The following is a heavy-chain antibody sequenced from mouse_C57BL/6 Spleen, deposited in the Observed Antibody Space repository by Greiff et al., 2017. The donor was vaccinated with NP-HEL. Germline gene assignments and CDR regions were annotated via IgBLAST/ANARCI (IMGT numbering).Heavy chain of an antibody. Sequence: QVQLQQPGAELVKPGASVKLSCKASGYTFTSYWMHWVKQRPGQGLEWIGMIHPNSGSTNYNEKFKSKATLTVDKSSSTAYMQLSSLTSEDSAVYYCARSTLEGAMDYWGQGTSVTVSS. J-gene: IGHJ4*01. V-gene: IGHV1-64*01. CDR1: GYTFTSYW. D-gene: IGHD6-1*01. CDR3: ARSTLEGAMDY. CDR2: IHPNSGST.